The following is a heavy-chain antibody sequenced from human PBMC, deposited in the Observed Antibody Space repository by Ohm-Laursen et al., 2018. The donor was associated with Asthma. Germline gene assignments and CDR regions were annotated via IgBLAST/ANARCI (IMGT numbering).Heavy chain of an antibody. J-gene: IGHJ3*02. D-gene: IGHD6-6*01. V-gene: IGHV1-69*10. Sequence: ASVKVSCKSSGGNFDTYAITWVRQAPGQGLEWVGVIIPLFGLPKYAQKFKGRVTNTADKSTSTAYMDLTSLTSEDTAVYYCARSRQQLVRYDGFDIWGQGTMVTVSS. CDR2: IIPLFGLP. CDR3: ARSRQQLVRYDGFDI. CDR1: GGNFDTYA.